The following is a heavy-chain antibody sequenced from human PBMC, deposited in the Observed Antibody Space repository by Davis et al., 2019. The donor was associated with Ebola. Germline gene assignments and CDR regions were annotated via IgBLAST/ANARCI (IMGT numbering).Heavy chain of an antibody. CDR1: GYTFTSYG. D-gene: IGHD3-3*01. V-gene: IGHV1-18*01. CDR3: ARTTIFGVVINYGMDV. CDR2: ISAYNGNT. Sequence: AASVKVSCKASGYTFTSYGISWVRQAPGQGLEWMGWISAYNGNTNYAQKFQGRVTMTRDTSTSTVYMELSSLRSEDTAVYYCARTTIFGVVINYGMDVWGQGTTVTVSS. J-gene: IGHJ6*02.